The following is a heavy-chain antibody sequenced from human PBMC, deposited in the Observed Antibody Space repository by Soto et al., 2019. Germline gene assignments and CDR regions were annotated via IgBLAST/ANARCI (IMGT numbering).Heavy chain of an antibody. Sequence: QVQLVQSGAEVKKPGASVKVSCKASGYTFTSYYMHWVRQAPGQGLEWMGIINHSGGSTSYAQKFQGRVTMTRDTSWSTVYMELSSLRSEDTAVYYCAGEESSYGYDYWGQGTLVTVSS. V-gene: IGHV1-46*01. CDR1: GYTFTSYY. CDR2: INHSGGST. J-gene: IGHJ4*02. D-gene: IGHD6-25*01. CDR3: AGEESSYGYDY.